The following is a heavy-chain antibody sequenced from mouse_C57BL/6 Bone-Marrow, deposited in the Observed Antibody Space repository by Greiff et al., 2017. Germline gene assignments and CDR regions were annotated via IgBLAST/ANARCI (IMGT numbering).Heavy chain of an antibody. V-gene: IGHV12-3*01. CDR1: GFPITSGYY. J-gene: IGHJ3*01. CDR3: AGDNFPYYYGSSWGFAY. D-gene: IGHD1-1*01. CDR2: ITHSGET. Sequence: QLVESGPGLVKPSQSLFLTCSITGFPITSGYYWIWIRQSPGKPLEWMGYITHSGETFYNPSLQSPISITRETSKNQFFLQLNSVTTEDTAMYYCAGDNFPYYYGSSWGFAYWGQGTLVTVSA.